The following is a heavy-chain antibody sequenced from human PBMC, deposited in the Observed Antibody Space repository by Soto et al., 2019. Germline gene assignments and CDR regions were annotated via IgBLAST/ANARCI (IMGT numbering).Heavy chain of an antibody. CDR3: ARQERYYYDSSGLYYFDY. V-gene: IGHV5-51*01. D-gene: IGHD3-22*01. J-gene: IGHJ4*02. Sequence: HGESLKISCKGSGYSFTSYWIGWVRQMPGKGLKWMGIIYPGDSDTRYSPSFQGQVTISADKSISTAYLQWSSLKASDTAMYYCARQERYYYDSSGLYYFDYWGQGTLVTVSS. CDR1: GYSFTSYW. CDR2: IYPGDSDT.